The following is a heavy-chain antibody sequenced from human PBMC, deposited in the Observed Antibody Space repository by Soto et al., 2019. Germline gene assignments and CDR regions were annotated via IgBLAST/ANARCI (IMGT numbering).Heavy chain of an antibody. Sequence: QVQLVQSGAEVKKPGSSVKVSCKASGGTFSSYTISWVRQAPGQGLEWMGRIIPILGIANYAQKFQGRVTITADKSTSTAYMELSSLRSEDTAVYYCARDKTEYCSGGSCYRYYYYRMDVWGQGTTVTVSS. D-gene: IGHD2-15*01. V-gene: IGHV1-69*08. J-gene: IGHJ6*02. CDR2: IIPILGIA. CDR1: GGTFSSYT. CDR3: ARDKTEYCSGGSCYRYYYYRMDV.